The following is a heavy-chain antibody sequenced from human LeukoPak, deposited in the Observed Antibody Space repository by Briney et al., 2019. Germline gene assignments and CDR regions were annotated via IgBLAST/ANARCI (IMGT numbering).Heavy chain of an antibody. CDR2: IYSGGST. J-gene: IGHJ4*02. Sequence: GGSLRLSCAASGFTVSSNYMSRVRQAPGKGLEWVSVIYSGGSTYYADSVKGRFTISRDNSKNTLYLQMNSLRAEDTAVYYCARMRGYCSSTSCRDYWGQGTLVTVSS. CDR3: ARMRGYCSSTSCRDY. CDR1: GFTVSSNY. D-gene: IGHD2-2*01. V-gene: IGHV3-66*02.